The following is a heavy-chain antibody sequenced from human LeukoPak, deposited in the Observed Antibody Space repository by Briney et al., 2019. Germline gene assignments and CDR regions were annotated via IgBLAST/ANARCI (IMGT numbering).Heavy chain of an antibody. D-gene: IGHD6-19*01. J-gene: IGHJ4*02. CDR3: AKVTWSSSGSDY. CDR1: GFTFSSYV. Sequence: GGSLRLSCAASGFTFSSYVMSWVRQAPGKGLEWVSGINKSGGGTYYADPVKGRFTMSRDNSKNTLFRQMNSLRAEDTAVYYCAKVTWSSSGSDYWGQGTLVTVSS. CDR2: INKSGGGT. V-gene: IGHV3-23*01.